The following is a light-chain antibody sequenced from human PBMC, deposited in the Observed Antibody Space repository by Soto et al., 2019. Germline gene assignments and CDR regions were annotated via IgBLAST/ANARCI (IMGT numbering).Light chain of an antibody. CDR3: QQNKKWPPWT. Sequence: EIVMTQSPATLSVSPGERATLSCRASQSVSSNLAWYQQKPGQAPRLLIYGASTRATGIPARFSGSGSGTEFTLTISSLQSEDFAVYYCQQNKKWPPWTFGQGTKVDSK. V-gene: IGKV3-15*01. J-gene: IGKJ1*01. CDR1: QSVSSN. CDR2: GAS.